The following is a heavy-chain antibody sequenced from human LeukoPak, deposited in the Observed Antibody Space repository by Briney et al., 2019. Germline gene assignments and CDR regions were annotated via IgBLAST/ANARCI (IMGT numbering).Heavy chain of an antibody. CDR2: ISSNGGIT. Sequence: GGSLRLSCAASGFTFSSYAMHWVRQAPGKGLEYVSAISSNGGITYYANSVEGRFTISRDNSKNTLYLQMGSLRAEDMAVYYCARDQLLLSYYYSMDVWGQGTTVTVSS. V-gene: IGHV3-64*01. D-gene: IGHD2-2*01. CDR3: ARDQLLLSYYYSMDV. CDR1: GFTFSSYA. J-gene: IGHJ6*02.